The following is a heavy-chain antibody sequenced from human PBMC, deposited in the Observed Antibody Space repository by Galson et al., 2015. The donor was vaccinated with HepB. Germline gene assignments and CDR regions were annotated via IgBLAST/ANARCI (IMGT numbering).Heavy chain of an antibody. J-gene: IGHJ4*02. Sequence: SLRLSCAASGFTFSGYGMQWVRQAPGKGLEWVAVISNDGSFDYSADSVKGRFTISRDNSKNTLFLLINSLRVEDSALYFCGRSRAGSSWYSVDYWGQGTLVTASS. CDR3: GRSRAGSSWYSVDY. CDR2: ISNDGSFD. V-gene: IGHV3-30*03. D-gene: IGHD6-13*01. CDR1: GFTFSGYG.